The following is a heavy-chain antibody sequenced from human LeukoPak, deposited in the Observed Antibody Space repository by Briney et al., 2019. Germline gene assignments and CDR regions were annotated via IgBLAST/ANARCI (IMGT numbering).Heavy chain of an antibody. D-gene: IGHD6-19*01. Sequence: GESLKISCKGSGYSFTSYWIGWVRQMPGIGLEWMGIIYPGDSDSRYSPSFQGQVTISADKSISTTYLQWSSLKASDTAMYYCARQVAYTSGRTFDFWGQGTLVTVSS. CDR3: ARQVAYTSGRTFDF. J-gene: IGHJ4*02. CDR2: IYPGDSDS. CDR1: GYSFTSYW. V-gene: IGHV5-51*01.